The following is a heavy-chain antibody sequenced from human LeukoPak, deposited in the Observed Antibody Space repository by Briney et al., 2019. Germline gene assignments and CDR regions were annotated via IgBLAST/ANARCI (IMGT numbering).Heavy chain of an antibody. J-gene: IGHJ4*02. V-gene: IGHV3-30*18. D-gene: IGHD6-13*01. CDR3: AKEGTAQISTWYDY. CDR2: VSYEGKSQ. CDR1: GFTFSNYG. Sequence: GGSLRLSCATSGFTFSNYGMHWVRQAPGKGLEWVAVVSYEGKSQYYANSVRGRFTISRDNSKNTLYLQMNSLRGEDAAVYYCAKEGTAQISTWYDYWGQGTLVTVSS.